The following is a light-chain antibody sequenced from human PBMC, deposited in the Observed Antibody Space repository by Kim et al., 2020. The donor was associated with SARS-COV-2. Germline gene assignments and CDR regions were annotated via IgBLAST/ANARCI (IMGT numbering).Light chain of an antibody. CDR3: QQYYNTPYT. V-gene: IGKV4-1*01. CDR1: HSISFGSNDENF. J-gene: IGKJ2*01. Sequence: IVMTQSPDSVSVSLGERATISCKSSHSISFGSNDENFLAWYQQKPGQPPKLLIYWASTRQSGVPDRFSGSGSGTDFTLTITSLQPEDVAHYFCQQYYNTPYTFGQGTKLEI. CDR2: WAS.